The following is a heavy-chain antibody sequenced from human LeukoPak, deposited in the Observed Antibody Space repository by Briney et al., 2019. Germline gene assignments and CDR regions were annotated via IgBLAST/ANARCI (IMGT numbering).Heavy chain of an antibody. Sequence: PGRSLRLSCAASGFTFRSYGMHWVRQAPRKGLEWVAVISYDGSKEHYGDSVKGRFSISRDNSKNTLYLQMNSLRAEDTAVYYCAKEYDSLYYFDYWGQGTLVTVSS. V-gene: IGHV3-30*18. CDR3: AKEYDSLYYFDY. D-gene: IGHD3-16*01. CDR1: GFTFRSYG. J-gene: IGHJ4*02. CDR2: ISYDGSKE.